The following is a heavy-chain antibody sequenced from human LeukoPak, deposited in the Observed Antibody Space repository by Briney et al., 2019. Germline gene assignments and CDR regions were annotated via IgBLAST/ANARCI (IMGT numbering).Heavy chain of an antibody. D-gene: IGHD5-24*01. CDR1: GGSISSSSYY. V-gene: IGHV4-39*01. CDR2: MYYRGST. CDR3: ARHGRDGYNYGPVVYY. J-gene: IGHJ4*02. Sequence: SETLSLTCTVSGGSISSSSYYWGWIRQSPGKGLEWIGSMYYRGSTYYNPSLKSRVTLPVDTPKNQFSLKLSSGTAADTAVYYCARHGRDGYNYGPVVYYWGQGTLVTVSS.